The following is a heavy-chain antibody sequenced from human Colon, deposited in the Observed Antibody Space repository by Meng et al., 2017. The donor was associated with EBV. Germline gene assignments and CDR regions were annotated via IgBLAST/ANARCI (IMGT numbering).Heavy chain of an antibody. V-gene: IGHV4-4*02. CDR1: GDSITNNTW. Sequence: VRLREPAPAVVAPSSTLSLPCAGSGDSITNNTWWPGVRQPPGEGLEWIGEIPHSGSSAYNPSLKSRVSMSIDKSKNQFSLKLTSVTAADTAVYHCLGGSGGSVWGQGTLVTVSS. J-gene: IGHJ1*01. CDR3: LGGSGGSV. CDR2: IPHSGSS. D-gene: IGHD3-10*01.